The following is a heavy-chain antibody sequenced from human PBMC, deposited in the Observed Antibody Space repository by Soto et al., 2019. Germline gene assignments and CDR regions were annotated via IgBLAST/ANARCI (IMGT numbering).Heavy chain of an antibody. Sequence: SETLSLTCTVSGGSISSYYWSWIRQPPGKGLEWIGYIYYSGSTNYNPSLKSRVTISVDTSKNQFSLKLSSVTAADTAVYYCARHQGYYYDSSGYYYDYWGQGTLVTVSS. D-gene: IGHD3-22*01. CDR3: ARHQGYYYDSSGYYYDY. CDR1: GGSISSYY. J-gene: IGHJ4*02. CDR2: IYYSGST. V-gene: IGHV4-59*08.